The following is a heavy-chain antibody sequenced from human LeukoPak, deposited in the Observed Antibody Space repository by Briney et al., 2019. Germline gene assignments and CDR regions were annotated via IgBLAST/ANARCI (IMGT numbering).Heavy chain of an antibody. J-gene: IGHJ6*02. D-gene: IGHD3-10*01. V-gene: IGHV3-48*04. CDR3: ARDRWFGELVRYYYYYGMDV. CDR2: ISSSGSTI. Sequence: GGSLRLSCAASGFTFSSYSMNWVRQAPGKGLEWVSYISSSGSTIYYADSVKGRFTISRDNAKNSLYLQMNSLRAEDTAVYYCARDRWFGELVRYYYYYGMDVWGQGTTVTVSS. CDR1: GFTFSSYS.